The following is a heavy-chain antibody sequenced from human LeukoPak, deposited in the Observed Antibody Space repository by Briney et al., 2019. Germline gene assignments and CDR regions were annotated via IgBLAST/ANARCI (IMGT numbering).Heavy chain of an antibody. J-gene: IGHJ3*02. Sequence: PGGSLRLSCAASGFTFDDYAMHWVRQAPGKGLEWVSGISWNSGSIGYADSVKGRFTISRDNSKNTLYLQMNSLRAEDTAVYYCAKDSAPGAFDIWGQGTMVTVSS. CDR3: AKDSAPGAFDI. V-gene: IGHV3-9*01. CDR1: GFTFDDYA. CDR2: ISWNSGSI.